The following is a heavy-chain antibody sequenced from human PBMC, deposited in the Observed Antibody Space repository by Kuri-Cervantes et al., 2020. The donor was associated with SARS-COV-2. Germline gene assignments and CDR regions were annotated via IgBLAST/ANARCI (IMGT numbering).Heavy chain of an antibody. CDR3: ARATREGYDY. D-gene: IGHD5-24*01. V-gene: IGHV3-48*01. Sequence: GGSLRLSCAASGFTFSSYGMNWVRQAPGKGLQWVSYIGSSGSDMHYADSVKGRFTISRDNAKNSLYLQMNSLRAEDTAVYYCARATREGYDYWGQGALDTVSS. J-gene: IGHJ4*02. CDR1: GFTFSSYG. CDR2: IGSSGSDM.